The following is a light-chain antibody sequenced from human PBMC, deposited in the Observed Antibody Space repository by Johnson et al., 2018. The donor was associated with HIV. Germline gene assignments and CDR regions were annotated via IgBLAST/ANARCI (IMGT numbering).Light chain of an antibody. V-gene: IGLV1-51*02. CDR2: ENN. J-gene: IGLJ1*01. CDR1: SSNIGNNY. CDR3: GTWDSSLSTGV. Sequence: QSVLTQPPSVSAAPGQRVTISCSGSSSNIGNNYVSWYQQLPGTAPKLLIYENNKRPSGIPYRFSASKSGTSATLGITGLQTGDEADYFCGTWDSSLSTGVFGTGTEVTVL.